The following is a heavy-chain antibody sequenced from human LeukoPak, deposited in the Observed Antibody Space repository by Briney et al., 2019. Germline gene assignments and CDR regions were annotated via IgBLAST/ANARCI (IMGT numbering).Heavy chain of an antibody. CDR3: AKWGPHCVGDYCPALDS. CDR2: INQDGSKK. V-gene: IGHV3-7*01. Sequence: GGSLRLSCVVSRFTFSNYWMSWVRQAPGKGLEWVANINQDGSKKVYADSMKGRFTISRDNAKESLYLQLNSLRADDTAVYYCAKWGPHCVGDYCPALDSWGQGTLVTVSS. D-gene: IGHD1-26*01. J-gene: IGHJ4*02. CDR1: RFTFSNYW.